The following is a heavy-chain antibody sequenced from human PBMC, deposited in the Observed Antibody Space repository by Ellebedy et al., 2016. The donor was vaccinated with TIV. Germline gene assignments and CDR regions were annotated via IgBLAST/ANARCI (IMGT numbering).Heavy chain of an antibody. J-gene: IGHJ4*02. CDR2: IYPGDSNT. CDR3: VRGPLGYCSGGSCSADY. V-gene: IGHV5-51*01. Sequence: GESLKISCKGSGYSFTSYWIGWVRRMPGKGLEWMGNIYPGDSNTAYSPSFQGQVTISADKSISSAYLQWSSLKASDTAMYYCVRGPLGYCSGGSCSADYWGQGTLVTVSS. D-gene: IGHD2-15*01. CDR1: GYSFTSYW.